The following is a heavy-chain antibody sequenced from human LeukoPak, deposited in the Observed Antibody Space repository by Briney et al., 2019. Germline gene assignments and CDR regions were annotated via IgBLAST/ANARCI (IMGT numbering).Heavy chain of an antibody. Sequence: SVKVSCKASGGTFSSYAISWVRQAPGQGLEWMGGIIPIFGTANYAQKFQGRVTITADESTSTAYMELSSLRSEDTAVYYCAINSLGYCTNGVCYLNAFDIWGQGTMVTVSS. CDR3: AINSLGYCTNGVCYLNAFDI. V-gene: IGHV1-69*01. CDR1: GGTFSSYA. D-gene: IGHD2-8*01. CDR2: IIPIFGTA. J-gene: IGHJ3*02.